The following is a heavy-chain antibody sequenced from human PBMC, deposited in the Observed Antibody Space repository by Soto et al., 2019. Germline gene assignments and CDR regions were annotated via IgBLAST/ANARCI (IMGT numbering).Heavy chain of an antibody. CDR2: ISSNGGST. CDR3: VKHGMVYAFDY. CDR1: GFTFSSYA. Sequence: GGSLRLSCSASGFTFSSYAMHWVRQAPGKGLEYVSAISSNGGSTYYADSVKGRFTISRDNSKNTLYLQMSSLRAEDTAVYYCVKHGMVYAFDYWGQGTLVTVSS. J-gene: IGHJ4*02. V-gene: IGHV3-64D*08. D-gene: IGHD2-8*01.